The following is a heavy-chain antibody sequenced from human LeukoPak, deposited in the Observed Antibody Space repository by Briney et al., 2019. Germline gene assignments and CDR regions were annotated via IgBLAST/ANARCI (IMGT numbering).Heavy chain of an antibody. CDR2: ISSSSSYI. V-gene: IGHV3-21*01. Sequence: GGSLRLSCAASGFTFSSYNINWVRQAPGKGLEWVSSISSSSSYIYYADSVKGRFTISRDNAKNSLYLQMNSLRAEDAAVYYCAKEDSNGWYFFDYWGQGTLVTVSS. CDR1: GFTFSSYN. CDR3: AKEDSNGWYFFDY. J-gene: IGHJ4*02. D-gene: IGHD6-19*01.